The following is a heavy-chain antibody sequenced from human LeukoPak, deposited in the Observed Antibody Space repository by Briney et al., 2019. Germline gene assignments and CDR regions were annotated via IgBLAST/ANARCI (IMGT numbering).Heavy chain of an antibody. J-gene: IGHJ6*03. CDR1: GGSFSGYY. V-gene: IGHV4-34*01. Sequence: SETLSLTCAVYGGSFSGYYWSWIRQPPGKGLEWIGEINHSGSTNYNPSLKSRVTISVDTSKNQFSLKLSSVTAADTAVCYCARVTTVTRGVYYYYMDVWGKGTTVTVSS. CDR3: ARVTTVTRGVYYYYMDV. CDR2: INHSGST. D-gene: IGHD4-17*01.